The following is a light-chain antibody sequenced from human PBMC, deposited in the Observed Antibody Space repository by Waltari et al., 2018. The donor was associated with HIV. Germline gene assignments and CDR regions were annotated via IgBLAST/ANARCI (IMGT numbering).Light chain of an antibody. CDR1: SNDIGAYNY. CDR2: DVN. CDR3: CSYAGSRVI. V-gene: IGLV2-11*01. J-gene: IGLJ2*01. Sequence: QSALTQPRSVSGSPGQSVPISCVGTSNDIGAYNYVSWYQQHPGKAPKVMIYDVNKRPSGVPDRFSGSKSGYTASLTISGLQAEDDADYYCCSYAGSRVIFGGGTKLTVL.